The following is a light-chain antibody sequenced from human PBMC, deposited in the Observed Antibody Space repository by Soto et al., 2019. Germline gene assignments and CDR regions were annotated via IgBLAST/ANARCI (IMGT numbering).Light chain of an antibody. V-gene: IGLV1-40*01. Sequence: QSVLPQPPSVSGAPGQRVTISCTWSSSNIGAGYDVHWYQQLPGTAPKLLIYGNSNRPSGVPDRFSGSKSGTSASLAITGLQAEDEADYYCQSYDSSLSGSVVGGGTQLTVL. J-gene: IGLJ3*02. CDR2: GNS. CDR1: SSNIGAGYD. CDR3: QSYDSSLSGSV.